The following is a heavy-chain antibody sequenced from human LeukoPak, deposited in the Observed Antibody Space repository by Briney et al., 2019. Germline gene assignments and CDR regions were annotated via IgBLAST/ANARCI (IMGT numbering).Heavy chain of an antibody. CDR3: ATWAFYHDLDV. CDR2: ISAEGRT. J-gene: IGHJ6*02. V-gene: IGHV3-43*02. D-gene: IGHD3-16*01. Sequence: GGSLRLSCTALGFNIEKYAMHWVRQRPGKGLEWVGVISAEGRTDHADSVRGRFTISRDNSKESLFLQMTSLRDEDTALYYCATWAFYHDLDVWGQGTTVTVSS. CDR1: GFNIEKYA.